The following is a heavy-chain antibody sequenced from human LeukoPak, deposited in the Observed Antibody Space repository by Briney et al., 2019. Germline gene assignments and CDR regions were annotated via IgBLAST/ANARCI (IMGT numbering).Heavy chain of an antibody. V-gene: IGHV3-30*02. Sequence: GGSLRLSCAASGFTFSSYGMHWVRQAPGKGLEWVAFIRYDGSNKYYADSVKGRFTISRDNSKNTLYLQMNSLRAEDTAVYYCAKMPPAVQQRYSHDYWGQGTLVTVSS. CDR2: IRYDGSNK. CDR3: AKMPPAVQQRYSHDY. CDR1: GFTFSSYG. D-gene: IGHD6-13*01. J-gene: IGHJ4*02.